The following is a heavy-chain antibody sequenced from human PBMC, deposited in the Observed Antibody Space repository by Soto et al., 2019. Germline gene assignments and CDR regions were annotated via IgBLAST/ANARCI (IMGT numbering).Heavy chain of an antibody. CDR3: ASSPSNGIVVVPAAIGP. V-gene: IGHV1-69*02. J-gene: IGHJ5*02. CDR2: IIPILGIA. D-gene: IGHD2-2*01. CDR1: GGTFSSYT. Sequence: SVKVSCKASGGTFSSYTISWVRQAPGQGLEWMGRIIPILGIADYAQKFQGRVTITADKSTSTAYMELSSLRSEDTAVYYCASSPSNGIVVVPAAIGPWGQGTLVTVSS.